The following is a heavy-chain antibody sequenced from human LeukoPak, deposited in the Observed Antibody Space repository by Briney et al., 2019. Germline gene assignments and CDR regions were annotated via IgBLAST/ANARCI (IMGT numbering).Heavy chain of an antibody. CDR1: GGSISSYY. CDR2: IYYSGST. D-gene: IGHD3-22*01. CDR3: ARMDSSGYPFDY. J-gene: IGHJ4*02. V-gene: IGHV4-59*01. Sequence: PSETLSRTCTVSGGSISSYYWSWIRQPPGKGLEWIGYIYYSGSTNYNPSLKSRVTISVDTSKNQFSLKLSSVTAADTAVYYCARMDSSGYPFDYWGQGTLVTVSS.